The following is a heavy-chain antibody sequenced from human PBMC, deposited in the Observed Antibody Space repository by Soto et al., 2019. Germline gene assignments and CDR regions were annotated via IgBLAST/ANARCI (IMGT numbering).Heavy chain of an antibody. CDR2: IWYDGSNK. CDR1: GFTFSSYG. J-gene: IGHJ4*02. V-gene: IGHV3-33*01. D-gene: IGHD3-3*01. Sequence: QVQLVESGGGVVQPGRSLRLSCAASGFTFSSYGMHWVRQAPGKGLEWVAVIWYDGSNKYYADSVKGRFTISRDNSKNTLYLQMNSLRAEDTAVYYCARDQVYDFWSGYLTYYFDYWGQGTLVTVSS. CDR3: ARDQVYDFWSGYLTYYFDY.